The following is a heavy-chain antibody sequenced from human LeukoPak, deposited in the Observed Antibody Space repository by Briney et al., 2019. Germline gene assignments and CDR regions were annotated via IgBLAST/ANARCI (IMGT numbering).Heavy chain of an antibody. CDR3: AKDLTHEGSTPLYI. J-gene: IGHJ3*02. V-gene: IGHV3-9*01. Sequence: GGSLRLSCAASGFTFDDYAMHWVRQAPGKGLEWVSGISWNSGSIGYADFVKGRFTISRDNAKNSLYLQMNSLRAEDTALYYCAKDLTHEGSTPLYIWGQGTMVTVSS. CDR2: ISWNSGSI. D-gene: IGHD2-2*02. CDR1: GFTFDDYA.